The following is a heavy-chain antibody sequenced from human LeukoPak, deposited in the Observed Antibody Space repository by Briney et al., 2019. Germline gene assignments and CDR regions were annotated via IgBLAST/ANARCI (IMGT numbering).Heavy chain of an antibody. V-gene: IGHV3-48*02. CDR2: ISSSSSTI. CDR1: GFTFSSYS. Sequence: GGSLRLSCAASGFTFSSYSMNWVRQAPGKGLEWVSYISSSSSTIYYADSVKGRLTISRDNAKNSLYLQMNSLRDEDTAVYYCARDPPYYYDSSGYFVSWGQGTLVTVSS. CDR3: ARDPPYYYDSSGYFVS. J-gene: IGHJ5*02. D-gene: IGHD3-22*01.